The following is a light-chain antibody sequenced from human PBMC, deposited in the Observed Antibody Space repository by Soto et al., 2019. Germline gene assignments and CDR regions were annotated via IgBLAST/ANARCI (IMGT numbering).Light chain of an antibody. V-gene: IGKV1-9*01. CDR2: IAS. Sequence: IQLTQSPSSLSACIGDRVTITCRASQGISNYLAWYQQKPGKAPKLLIYIASTLQGGVPSRFGGSGSGTDFSLTISSLQPEDVATYYCQYLNSFPLTFGGGTKVDIK. CDR1: QGISNY. CDR3: QYLNSFPLT. J-gene: IGKJ4*01.